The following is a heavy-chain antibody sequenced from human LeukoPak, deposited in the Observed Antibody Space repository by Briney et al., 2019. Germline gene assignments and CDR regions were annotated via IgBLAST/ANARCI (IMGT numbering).Heavy chain of an antibody. D-gene: IGHD3-10*01. CDR1: GFTFSSYW. Sequence: HPGGSLRLSCAASGFTFSSYWMSWVRQAPGKGLERVANIKQDGSEKYYVDSVKGRFTISRDNAKNSLYLQMNSLRAEDTAVYYCANHYGSGSSFDYWGQGTLVTVSS. CDR2: IKQDGSEK. V-gene: IGHV3-7*01. J-gene: IGHJ4*02. CDR3: ANHYGSGSSFDY.